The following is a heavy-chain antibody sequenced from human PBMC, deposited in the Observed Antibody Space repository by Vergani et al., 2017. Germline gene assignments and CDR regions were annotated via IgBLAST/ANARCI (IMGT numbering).Heavy chain of an antibody. D-gene: IGHD3-22*01. CDR2: IKQDGSEK. Sequence: EVQLLESGGGLVQPGGSLRLSCAASGFTFSSYWMSWVRQAPGKGLEWVANIKQDGSEKYYVDSVKGRFTISRDNAKNSLYLQMNSLRAEDTAVYYCARVMDPPEYYYDTCWFDPWGQGTLVTVSS. V-gene: IGHV3-7*03. J-gene: IGHJ5*02. CDR3: ARVMDPPEYYYDTCWFDP. CDR1: GFTFSSYW.